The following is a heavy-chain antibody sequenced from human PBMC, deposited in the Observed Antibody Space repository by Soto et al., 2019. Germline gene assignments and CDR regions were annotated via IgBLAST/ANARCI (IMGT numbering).Heavy chain of an antibody. Sequence: QVQLVQSGAEVKKPGSSVKVSCKASGGTFSSYAISWVRQAPGQGLEWMGGIIPIFGTANYAQKFQGRVTITADESTSTAYMELSSLRSEDTAVYYCARGDYGGIPFRDYYYYGMDVWGRGTTVTFS. CDR3: ARGDYGGIPFRDYYYYGMDV. V-gene: IGHV1-69*12. D-gene: IGHD4-17*01. CDR1: GGTFSSYA. CDR2: IIPIFGTA. J-gene: IGHJ6*02.